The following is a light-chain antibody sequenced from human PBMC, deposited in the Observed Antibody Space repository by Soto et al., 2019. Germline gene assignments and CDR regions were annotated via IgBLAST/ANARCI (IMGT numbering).Light chain of an antibody. CDR3: QQHGASIT. J-gene: IGKJ4*01. CDR1: QNVNNNF. V-gene: IGKV3-20*01. CDR2: GVS. Sequence: VLTQSPRTLSLSPGERATLSCRASQNVNNNFVAWYQQKPGQAPSLLIYGVSDRATGVPDRFSGSGSGTDFTITISRLEPEDFAVYYCQQHGASITFGGGTRVENK.